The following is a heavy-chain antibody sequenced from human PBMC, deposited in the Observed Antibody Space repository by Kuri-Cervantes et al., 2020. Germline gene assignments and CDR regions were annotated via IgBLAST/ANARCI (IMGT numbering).Heavy chain of an antibody. J-gene: IGHJ6*02. V-gene: IGHV4-59*01. CDR2: IYYTGST. D-gene: IGHD5-12*01. CDR3: AWGRYSGYDFDGMDV. Sequence: GSLRLSCTVSGGSISTYYWTWIRQPPGQGREWIGYIYYTGSTTYNPSLKSRVTISVDTSNNQFSLNLDSVTAADTAVYYCAWGRYSGYDFDGMDVWGQGTTVTVSS. CDR1: GGSISTYY.